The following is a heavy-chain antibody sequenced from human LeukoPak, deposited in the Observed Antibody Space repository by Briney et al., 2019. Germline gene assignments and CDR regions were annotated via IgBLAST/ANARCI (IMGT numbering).Heavy chain of an antibody. V-gene: IGHV1-2*02. D-gene: IGHD2-2*01. CDR2: INPNSGGT. CDR1: GYTFTGYY. CDR3: ARGGIVVVPAAPNNWFDP. Sequence: SVKVSCKASGYTFTGYYMHWVRQAPGQGLEWMGWINPNSGGTNYAQKFQGRVTMTRDTSISTAYMELSRLRSDDTAVYYCARGGIVVVPAAPNNWFDPWGQGTLVTVSS. J-gene: IGHJ5*02.